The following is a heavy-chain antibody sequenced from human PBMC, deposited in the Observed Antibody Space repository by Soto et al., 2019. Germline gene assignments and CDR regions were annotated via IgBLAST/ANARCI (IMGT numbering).Heavy chain of an antibody. V-gene: IGHV2-5*01. Sequence: QITLKESGPTLVKPTQTLTLTCTSGFSLSTSGVGVGWIRQPPGKALEWLALIYWYDDKLYSPSRKSRLTITKDTSKNQVVLTMTNMDPVDTATYYCAPIILGGYFDYWGQGTLVTVSS. CDR1: GFSLSTSGVG. CDR3: APIILGGYFDY. J-gene: IGHJ4*02. CDR2: IYWYDDK. D-gene: IGHD3-16*02.